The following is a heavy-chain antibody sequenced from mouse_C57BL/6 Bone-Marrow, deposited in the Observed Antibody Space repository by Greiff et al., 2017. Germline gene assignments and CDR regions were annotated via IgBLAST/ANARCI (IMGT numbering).Heavy chain of an antibody. Sequence: EVKLMESGGDLVKPGGSLKLSCAASGFTFSSYGMSWVRQTPDKRLEWVATISSGGSYTYYQDSVKGRVTIAKDNAKNTLYLLMSSLKSEDTAVYYCARQRTGYYFDYWGQGTTLTVSS. CDR1: GFTFSSYG. D-gene: IGHD4-1*01. CDR3: ARQRTGYYFDY. J-gene: IGHJ2*01. CDR2: ISSGGSYT. V-gene: IGHV5-6*01.